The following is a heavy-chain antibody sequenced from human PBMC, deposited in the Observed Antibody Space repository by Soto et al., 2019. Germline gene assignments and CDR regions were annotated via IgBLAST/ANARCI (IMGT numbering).Heavy chain of an antibody. V-gene: IGHV4-31*03. D-gene: IGHD7-27*01. Sequence: QVQLQESGPGLVKPSQTLSLTCTVSGGSISSGGYYWSWIRQHPGKGLEWIGYIYYSGSTYYNSSLKRRVTVSVDTSKNQFSLKLSSVTAADTAVYYCARAWGSRTSFDYWGQGTLVTVSS. CDR2: IYYSGST. CDR1: GGSISSGGYY. CDR3: ARAWGSRTSFDY. J-gene: IGHJ4*02.